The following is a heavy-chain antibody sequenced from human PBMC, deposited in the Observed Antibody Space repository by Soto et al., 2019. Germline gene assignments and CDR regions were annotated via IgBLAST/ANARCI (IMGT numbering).Heavy chain of an antibody. Sequence: SETLPFTYPVSGSSVSSNYWSWIRQPAGQGLEWIGRIYTSGSTNYNPSLKSRVTMSVDTSKNQFSLKLSSVTAADTAVYHCARDAGYSSSQHSRKYNWFDPWGQGTLVTVS. V-gene: IGHV4-4*07. CDR2: IYTSGST. CDR3: ARDAGYSSSQHSRKYNWFDP. D-gene: IGHD6-13*01. J-gene: IGHJ5*02. CDR1: GSSVSSNY.